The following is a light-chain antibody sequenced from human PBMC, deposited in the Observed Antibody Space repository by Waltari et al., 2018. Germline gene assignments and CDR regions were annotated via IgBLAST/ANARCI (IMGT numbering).Light chain of an antibody. V-gene: IGLV2-14*01. CDR2: EVS. Sequence: QSALTQPASVSGSPGQSITISCPGTSSDFHDFNYVSLYRQYPGKAPQLIIYEVSHRPSGVSIRFSGSKSANTASLAISGLQIEDDADYYCSSYTNTNAPRWVFGGGTRVIVL. CDR3: SSYTNTNAPRWV. CDR1: SSDFHDFNY. J-gene: IGLJ3*02.